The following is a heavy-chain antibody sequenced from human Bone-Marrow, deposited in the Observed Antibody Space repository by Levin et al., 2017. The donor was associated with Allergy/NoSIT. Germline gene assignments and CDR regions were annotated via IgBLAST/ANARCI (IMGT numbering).Heavy chain of an antibody. J-gene: IGHJ4*02. CDR1: GYTFTNYG. CDR2: ISAYNGNT. D-gene: IGHD6-6*01. Sequence: AASVKVSCKASGYTFTNYGISWVRQAPGQGLEWMGWISAYNGNTNYAQNLHDRVTMTTDTSTSTAYMELRSLRSDDTAVYYCARDRSSSSHWGQGTLITVSS. CDR3: ARDRSSSSH. V-gene: IGHV1-18*01.